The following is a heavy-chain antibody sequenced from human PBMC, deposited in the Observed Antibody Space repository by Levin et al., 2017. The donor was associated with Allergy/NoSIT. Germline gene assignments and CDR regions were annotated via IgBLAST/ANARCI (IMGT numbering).Heavy chain of an antibody. V-gene: IGHV4-30-4*01. D-gene: IGHD6-13*01. CDR1: GGSISSGDYY. J-gene: IGHJ6*02. CDR2: IYYSGST. Sequence: PSETLSLTCTVSGGSISSGDYYWSWIRQPPGKGLEWIGYIYYSGSTYYNPSLKSRVTISVDTSKNQFSLKLSSVTAADTAVYYCARDRAYSSKLRLYYYYGMDVWGQGTTVTVSS. CDR3: ARDRAYSSKLRLYYYYGMDV.